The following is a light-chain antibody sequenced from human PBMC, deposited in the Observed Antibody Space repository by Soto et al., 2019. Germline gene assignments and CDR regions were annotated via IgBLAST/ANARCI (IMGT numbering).Light chain of an antibody. CDR3: QQSHSAPWT. J-gene: IGKJ1*01. V-gene: IGKV1-39*01. CDR1: QNIGNY. CDR2: GAS. Sequence: DIQMTQSPSSLSASVGDRVTITCRPSQNIGNYLNWYQQKPGKAPNLLIYGASSLQSGVPSRFSGSGSGTDFTLTITSLQPEDFASYYCQQSHSAPWTFGPGTKVEI.